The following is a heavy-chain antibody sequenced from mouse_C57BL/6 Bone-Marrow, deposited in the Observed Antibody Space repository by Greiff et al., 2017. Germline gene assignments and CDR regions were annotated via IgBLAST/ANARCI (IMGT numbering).Heavy chain of an antibody. V-gene: IGHV14-4*01. CDR2: IDPENGDT. Sequence: DVKLQESGAELVRPGASVKLSCTASGFNIKDDYMHWVKQRPEQGLEWIGWIDPENGDTEYASKFQGKATITVDTSSNTAYLQLSSLTSEDTSVYYCTSIAYWGQGTLVTVSA. J-gene: IGHJ3*01. CDR3: TSIAY. CDR1: GFNIKDDY.